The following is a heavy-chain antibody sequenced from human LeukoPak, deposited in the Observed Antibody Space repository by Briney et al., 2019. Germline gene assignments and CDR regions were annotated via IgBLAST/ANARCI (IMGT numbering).Heavy chain of an antibody. Sequence: GGSLRLSCAASGFTFDDYAMHWVRQAPGKGLEWVSLISGDGGSTYYADSVKGRFTISRDNSKNSLYLQMNSLRTEDTALYYCAKDIQLWLLGIYYGMDVWGQGTTVTVSS. CDR3: AKDIQLWLLGIYYGMDV. D-gene: IGHD5-18*01. CDR1: GFTFDDYA. CDR2: ISGDGGST. J-gene: IGHJ6*02. V-gene: IGHV3-43*02.